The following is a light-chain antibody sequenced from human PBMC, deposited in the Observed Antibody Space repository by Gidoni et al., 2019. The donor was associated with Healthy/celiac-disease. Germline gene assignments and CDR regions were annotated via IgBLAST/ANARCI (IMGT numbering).Light chain of an antibody. J-gene: IGLJ2*01. Sequence: SALTQPAAVSGSPGQSITISCTGTSSDVGGYNYVSWYQPHPGKAPKLMIYEVSNRPSGVSNRFSGSKSGNTASLTISGLQAADEADYYCSSYTSSSDVVFGGGTKLTVL. CDR2: EVS. V-gene: IGLV2-14*01. CDR3: SSYTSSSDVV. CDR1: SSDVGGYNY.